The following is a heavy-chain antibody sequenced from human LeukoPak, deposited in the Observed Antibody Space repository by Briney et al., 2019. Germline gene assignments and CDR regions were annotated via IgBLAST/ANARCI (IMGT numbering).Heavy chain of an antibody. CDR3: ARHVPSRAAIASSYIDY. J-gene: IGHJ4*02. CDR2: IYYSGST. Sequence: SETLSLTCTVSGGSISSSSYYWGWIRQPPGKGLEWIGSIYYSGSTYYNPSLKSRVTISVDTSKNQFSLKLSSVTAADTAVYYCARHVPSRAAIASSYIDYWGQGTLVTVSS. D-gene: IGHD2-2*02. CDR1: GGSISSSSYY. V-gene: IGHV4-39*01.